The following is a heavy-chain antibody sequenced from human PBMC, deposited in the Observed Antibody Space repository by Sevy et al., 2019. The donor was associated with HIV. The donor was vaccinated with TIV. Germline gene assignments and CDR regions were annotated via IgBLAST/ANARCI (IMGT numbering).Heavy chain of an antibody. D-gene: IGHD2-2*01. V-gene: IGHV3-21*01. CDR3: ARDTIAGEAAASEPYSYYYGMDV. CDR1: GFTFSKYT. J-gene: IGHJ6*02. CDR2: ITSSSNYI. Sequence: GGSLRLSCAASGFTFSKYTMNWVRQAPGKGLEWVSSITSSSNYIYYADSVKGRFTISRDNAKNSLCLQMNGLRAEDTAVYYCARDTIAGEAAASEPYSYYYGMDVWGQGTTVTVSS.